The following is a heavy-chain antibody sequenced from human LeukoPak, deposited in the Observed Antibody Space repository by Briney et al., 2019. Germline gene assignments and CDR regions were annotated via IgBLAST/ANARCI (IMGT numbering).Heavy chain of an antibody. Sequence: GGSLRLSCETSGFTFSNYGMHWVRQVPGKGLEWVAVISYDARSNFHVDSVKGRFTISRDNSKNTLYLQMNSLRAEDTAVYYCAKDGARFLEWLLLRYFDYWGQGTLVTVSS. V-gene: IGHV3-30*05. CDR1: GFTFSNYG. CDR3: AKDGARFLEWLLLRYFDY. CDR2: ISYDARSN. D-gene: IGHD3-3*01. J-gene: IGHJ4*02.